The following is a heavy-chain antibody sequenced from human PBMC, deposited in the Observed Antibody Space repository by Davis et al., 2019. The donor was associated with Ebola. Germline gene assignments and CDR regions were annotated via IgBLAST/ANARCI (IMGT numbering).Heavy chain of an antibody. CDR1: GYTLTELS. CDR3: TRGSVRFLEWLSQNAFDI. V-gene: IGHV3-30-3*01. Sequence: SCKVSGYTLTELSMHWVRQAPGKGLEWVAVISYDGDNSYYADSVKGRFTISRENSKNTLYLQMNSLRTEDTAVYYCTRGSVRFLEWLSQNAFDIWGQGTMVTVSS. J-gene: IGHJ3*02. D-gene: IGHD3-3*01. CDR2: ISYDGDNS.